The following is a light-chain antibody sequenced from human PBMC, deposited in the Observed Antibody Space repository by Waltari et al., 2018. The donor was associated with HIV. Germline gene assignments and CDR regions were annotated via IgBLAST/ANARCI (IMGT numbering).Light chain of an antibody. V-gene: IGLV3-21*04. J-gene: IGLJ1*01. Sequence: YVLAQPPSASVSPGNPARITCGGTHIRRKKLHWYQQKPGQAPVVVIYYDSDRPSGIPERFSGSNSGNTATLTISRVEAGDEADYYCQVWDSSSDAYVFGTGTKVTVL. CDR3: QVWDSSSDAYV. CDR2: YDS. CDR1: HIRRKK.